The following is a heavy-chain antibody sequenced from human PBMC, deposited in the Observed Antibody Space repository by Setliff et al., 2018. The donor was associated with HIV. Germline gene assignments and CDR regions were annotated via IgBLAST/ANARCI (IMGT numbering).Heavy chain of an antibody. CDR3: ARGTYYYYYYMDV. Sequence: SETLSLTCTVSGGSISSGSYYWSWIRQPPGKGLEWIGSIYYSGSTKYNPSLKSRVTISVDKSKNHFSLNLNSVTAADTAVYYCARGTYYYYYYMDVWGKGTTVTVSS. V-gene: IGHV4-39*07. CDR1: GGSISSGSYY. D-gene: IGHD1-1*01. J-gene: IGHJ6*03. CDR2: IYYSGST.